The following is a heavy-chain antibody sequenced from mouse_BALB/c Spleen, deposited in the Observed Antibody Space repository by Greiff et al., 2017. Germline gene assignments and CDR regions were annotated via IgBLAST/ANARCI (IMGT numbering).Heavy chain of an antibody. J-gene: IGHJ2*01. Sequence: EVHLVESGGGLVKPGGSLKLSCAASGFTFSSYAMSWVRQTPEKRLEWVASISSGGSTYYPDSVKGRFTISRDNARNILYLQMSSLRSEDTAMYYCARGDITTVVATGFDYWGQGTTLTVSS. CDR3: ARGDITTVVATGFDY. CDR2: ISSGGST. CDR1: GFTFSSYA. V-gene: IGHV5-6-5*01. D-gene: IGHD1-1*01.